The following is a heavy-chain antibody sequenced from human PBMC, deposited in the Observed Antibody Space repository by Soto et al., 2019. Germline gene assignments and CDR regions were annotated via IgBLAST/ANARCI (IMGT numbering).Heavy chain of an antibody. D-gene: IGHD6-19*01. J-gene: IGHJ4*02. V-gene: IGHV3-23*01. CDR2: IGDAGFRT. Sequence: EVQLLESGGGLAQPGGSLRLSCVATGFTFRNYAMTWVRRAAGKGLEWVSAIGDAGFRTNYADSVRGRFTVSRDNSKNTLYLQMNNLRAEDTAVYYCAKDYSSVWSRGIDFWGQGTLVTVSS. CDR3: AKDYSSVWSRGIDF. CDR1: GFTFRNYA.